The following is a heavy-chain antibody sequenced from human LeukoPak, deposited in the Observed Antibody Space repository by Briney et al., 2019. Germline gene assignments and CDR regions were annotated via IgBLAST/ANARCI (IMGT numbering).Heavy chain of an antibody. Sequence: PQTLSLTCAVYAASFSGYYCSCIRQPPGKGLEWIGEINHSGTTNYNPTLKSRFTVSVDTSKNQFSLKLSSVTAADTAAYYCARAPGYCSSTSCYGRNNYYYGMDVWGQGTTVTVSS. D-gene: IGHD2-2*01. J-gene: IGHJ6*02. V-gene: IGHV4-34*01. CDR1: AASFSGYY. CDR3: ARAPGYCSSTSCYGRNNYYYGMDV. CDR2: INHSGTT.